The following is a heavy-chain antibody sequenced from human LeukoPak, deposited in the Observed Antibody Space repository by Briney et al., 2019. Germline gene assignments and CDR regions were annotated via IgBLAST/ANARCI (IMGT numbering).Heavy chain of an antibody. CDR3: ARVAAAGFGYDKFHP. Sequence: ASVKVSCKASRYTFTRYYMQWVRQPPGQRLACMGIINPSGDSTNYAQKFQGRVNMTRDTTTNTVYMELGSLRSQGTAVYYCARVAAAGFGYDKFHPWGQGTLVTVSS. V-gene: IGHV1-46*01. J-gene: IGHJ5*02. CDR2: INPSGDST. D-gene: IGHD6-13*01. CDR1: RYTFTRYY.